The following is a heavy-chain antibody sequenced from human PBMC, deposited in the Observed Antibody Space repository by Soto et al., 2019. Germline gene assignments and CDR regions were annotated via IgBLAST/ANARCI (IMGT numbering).Heavy chain of an antibody. CDR3: ARDGVMITFGGVIVIRWFDP. D-gene: IGHD3-16*02. CDR1: GYTFTGYY. V-gene: IGHV1-2*02. CDR2: INPNSGGT. J-gene: IGHJ5*02. Sequence: ASVKVSCKASGYTFTGYYMHWVRQAPGQGLEWMGWINPNSGGTNYAQKFQGRVTITRDTSASTAYMELSSLRSEDTAVYYCARDGVMITFGGVIVIRWFDPWGQGTLVTVSS.